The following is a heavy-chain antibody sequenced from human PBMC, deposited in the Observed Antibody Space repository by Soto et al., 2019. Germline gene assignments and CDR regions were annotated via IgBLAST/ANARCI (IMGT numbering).Heavy chain of an antibody. CDR2: IYYSGST. CDR1: GGSVSSGSYY. J-gene: IGHJ4*02. CDR3: ARAPIAVAANDY. D-gene: IGHD6-19*01. V-gene: IGHV4-61*01. Sequence: SETLSLTCTVSGGSVSSGSYYWSWIRQPPGKGLEWIGYIYYSGSTNYNPSLKSRVTISVDTSKNQFSLKLSSVTAADTAVYGCARAPIAVAANDYRGQGTLVTVSS.